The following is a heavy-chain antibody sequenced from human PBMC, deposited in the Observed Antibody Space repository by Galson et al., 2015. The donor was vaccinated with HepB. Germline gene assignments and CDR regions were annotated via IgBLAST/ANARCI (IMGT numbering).Heavy chain of an antibody. CDR1: GFTFSNAW. Sequence: SLRLSCAASGFTFSNAWMSWVRQAPGKGLEWVGRIKSKTDGGTTDYAAPVKGRFTISRDDSKNTLYLQMNSLKTEDTAVYYCTTDPEVPITMVRGVIILDAFDIWGQGTMVTVSS. J-gene: IGHJ3*02. V-gene: IGHV3-15*01. CDR3: TTDPEVPITMVRGVIILDAFDI. CDR2: IKSKTDGGTT. D-gene: IGHD3-10*01.